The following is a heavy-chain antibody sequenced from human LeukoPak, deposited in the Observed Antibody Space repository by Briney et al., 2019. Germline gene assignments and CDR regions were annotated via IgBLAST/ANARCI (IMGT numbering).Heavy chain of an antibody. CDR2: IYPGDSDT. D-gene: IGHD3-10*01. V-gene: IGHV5-51*01. Sequence: GESLQISFKGSGYRFTSYWNGWVRLMPGKGLEWMGIIYPGDSDTRYSPSFQGQVTISADKSISTAYLQWSSLKASDTAMYYCARLPEFGEFDPWGQGTLVTVSS. CDR3: ARLPEFGEFDP. J-gene: IGHJ5*02. CDR1: GYRFTSYW.